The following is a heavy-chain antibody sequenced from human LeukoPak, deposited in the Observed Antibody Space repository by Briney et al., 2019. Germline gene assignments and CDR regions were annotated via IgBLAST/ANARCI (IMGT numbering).Heavy chain of an antibody. J-gene: IGHJ6*02. CDR2: ISKDGSNK. V-gene: IGHV3-30*18. D-gene: IGHD2-2*01. CDR3: AKGGGHIVVTPNAVPHPYFYGMDV. CDR1: GFTFSSYD. Sequence: PGGSLRLSCAASGFTFSSYDMHWVRQAPGKRLEWVAIISKDGSNKYYGDSVRGRFTIFRDTSKNTVHLQMNSLRGEDTAVYFCAKGGGHIVVTPNAVPHPYFYGMDVWGQGTTVIVS.